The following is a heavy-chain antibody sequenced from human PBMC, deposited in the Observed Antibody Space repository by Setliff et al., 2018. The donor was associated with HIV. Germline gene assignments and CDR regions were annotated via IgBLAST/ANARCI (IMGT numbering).Heavy chain of an antibody. CDR1: GGSISGYY. CDR2: INPVGRND. D-gene: IGHD5-12*01. Sequence: SSETLSLTCAVYGGSISGYYWGWIRQPPGKGLEWIGEINPVGRNDNYNPSLNNRAAIVLDTSKNQFSLWLTSATAADTAVYYCARVGLRFKYTFDYWGQGMLVTVSS. CDR3: ARVGLRFKYTFDY. V-gene: IGHV4-34*04. J-gene: IGHJ4*02.